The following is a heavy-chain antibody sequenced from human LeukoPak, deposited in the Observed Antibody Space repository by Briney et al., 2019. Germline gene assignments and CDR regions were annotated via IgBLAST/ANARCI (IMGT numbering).Heavy chain of an antibody. D-gene: IGHD3-3*01. J-gene: IGHJ6*03. V-gene: IGHV3-7*01. CDR2: IKQDGGER. CDR3: MRWSHDSGYYYMDV. CDR1: GSTFSSYA. Sequence: GGSLRLSCAASGSTFSSYAMSWVRQGPGKGLEWVANIKQDGGERYYVDSVKGRFTISRDNAKNSLYLEMNSLRAEDTAVYYCMRWSHDSGYYYMDVWGKGTTVTVSS.